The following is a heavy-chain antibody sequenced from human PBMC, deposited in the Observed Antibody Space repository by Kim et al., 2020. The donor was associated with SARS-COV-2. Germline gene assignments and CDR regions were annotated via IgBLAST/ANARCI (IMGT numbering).Heavy chain of an antibody. CDR2: ISWNSGSI. J-gene: IGHJ4*02. CDR3: AKDGSSSWYDEYYFDY. D-gene: IGHD6-13*01. V-gene: IGHV3-9*01. CDR1: GFTFDDYA. Sequence: GGSLRLSCAASGFTFDDYAMHWVRQAPGKGLEWVSGISWNSGSIGYADSVKGRFTISRDNAKNSLYLQMNSLRAEDTALYYCAKDGSSSWYDEYYFDYWGQGTLVTVSS.